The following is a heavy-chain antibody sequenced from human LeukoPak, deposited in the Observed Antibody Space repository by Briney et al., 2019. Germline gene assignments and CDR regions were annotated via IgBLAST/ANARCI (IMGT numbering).Heavy chain of an antibody. CDR1: GYTFTSYG. CDR2: ISAYNGNT. V-gene: IGHV1-18*01. Sequence: ASVKVSCKASGYTFTSYGISWVRQAPGQGLEWMGWISAYNGNTNYAQKLQGRVTMTTDTSTSTAYMELRSLRSDDTAVYYCARDGIVVVPAAIVSLDYWGQGTLVTVSS. J-gene: IGHJ4*02. D-gene: IGHD2-2*01. CDR3: ARDGIVVVPAAIVSLDY.